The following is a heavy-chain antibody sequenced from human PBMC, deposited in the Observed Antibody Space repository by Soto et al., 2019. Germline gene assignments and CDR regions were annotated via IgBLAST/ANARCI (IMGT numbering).Heavy chain of an antibody. J-gene: IGHJ4*02. CDR2: IYYSGST. D-gene: IGHD5-12*01. Sequence: ETLSLTFTVSGGSVSSGIYYWSWIRQPPGKGLEWIGYIYYSGSTNYNPSLKSRVTISVDTSKKQFSLKLSSVTAADTAVYYCARVTVAKILFDYWGQGTLVPVCS. CDR1: GGSVSSGIYY. CDR3: ARVTVAKILFDY. V-gene: IGHV4-61*01.